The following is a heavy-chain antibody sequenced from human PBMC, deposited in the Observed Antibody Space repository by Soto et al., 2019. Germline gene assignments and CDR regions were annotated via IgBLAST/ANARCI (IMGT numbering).Heavy chain of an antibody. CDR3: ARGGLYSSSLRPGLWGRRYYYYGMDV. CDR1: GASCSGYY. D-gene: IGHD6-13*01. J-gene: IGHJ6*02. Sequence: PETLSLTCAVYGASCSGYYWSWIRQPPGEGPEWIGELNHSGSTNDIPSLKSRVNISVAASKSQYSLKLSSVPAADTAVYYCARGGLYSSSLRPGLWGRRYYYYGMDVWGQGTTVTVSS. CDR2: LNHSGST. V-gene: IGHV4-34*01.